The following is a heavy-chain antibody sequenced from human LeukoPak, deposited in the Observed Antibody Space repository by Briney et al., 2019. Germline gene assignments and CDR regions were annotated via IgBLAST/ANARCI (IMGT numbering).Heavy chain of an antibody. CDR3: ARSLPTDSSDDGAFDI. Sequence: VASVKVSCKASGGTFSSYAISWVRQAPGQGLEWMGGIIPIFGTANYAQKFQGRVTITADESTSTAYMELSSLRSEDTAVYYCARSLPTDSSDDGAFDIWGQGTMVTVSS. D-gene: IGHD6-25*01. J-gene: IGHJ3*02. V-gene: IGHV1-69*13. CDR1: GGTFSSYA. CDR2: IIPIFGTA.